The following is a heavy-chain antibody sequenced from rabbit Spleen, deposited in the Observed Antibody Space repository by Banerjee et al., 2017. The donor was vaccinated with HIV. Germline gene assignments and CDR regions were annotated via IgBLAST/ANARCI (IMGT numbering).Heavy chain of an antibody. D-gene: IGHD1-1*01. CDR1: GFDFSSYG. J-gene: IGHJ4*01. CDR2: IVPVFGIA. Sequence: QEQLVESGGGLVQPGGSLKLSCKASGFDFSSYGVRWVRQAAVKWMEWIGYIVPVFGIAGYASWVYVRFTISTDNAPNPLYLQLTSLTAADSSAYVCVGEVYHILGLWGPGTLVTVS. CDR3: VGEVYHILGL. V-gene: IGHV1S47*01.